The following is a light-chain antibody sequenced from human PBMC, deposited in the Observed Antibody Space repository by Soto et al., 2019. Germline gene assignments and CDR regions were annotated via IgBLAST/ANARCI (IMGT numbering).Light chain of an antibody. CDR3: QQYHNWLT. CDR1: QSVNSN. CDR2: DAS. Sequence: DIVMTQSPATLSVSLGERHTLSCRASQSVNSNLAWYQQKPGQAPRLLIYDASTRATGIPARFSGSGSGTEFTLTISSLQSEDFAVYYCQQYHNWLTFGGGTKVEIK. J-gene: IGKJ4*01. V-gene: IGKV3-15*01.